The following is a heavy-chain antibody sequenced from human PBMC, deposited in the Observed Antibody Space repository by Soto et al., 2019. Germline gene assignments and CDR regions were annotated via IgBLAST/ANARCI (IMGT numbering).Heavy chain of an antibody. V-gene: IGHV4-39*01. J-gene: IGHJ4*02. D-gene: IGHD3-10*01. CDR2: IYYSGST. CDR3: AVLWFGELDY. Sequence: SSETLSLTCTVSGGSISSSSYYWGWIRQPPGKGLEWIGSIYYSGSTYYNPSLKSRVTISVDTSKNQFSLKLSSVTAADTAVYYCAVLWFGELDYWGQGTLVTVSS. CDR1: GGSISSSSYY.